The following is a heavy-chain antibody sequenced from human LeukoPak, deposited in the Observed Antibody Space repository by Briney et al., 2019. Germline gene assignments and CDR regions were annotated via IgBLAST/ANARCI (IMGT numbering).Heavy chain of an antibody. D-gene: IGHD2-2*01. J-gene: IGHJ6*02. V-gene: IGHV1-18*01. CDR1: GYTFTSYS. CDR2: ISAYNGNT. Sequence: ASLKVSCKPSGYTFTSYSISWVRHAPGQWRGWMGWISAYNGNTNYAQKLQGRVTMTTDTSTSTAYMELRSLRSDDTAVYYCARVPAATTPLYYYSGMDVWGQGTTVTVSS. CDR3: ARVPAATTPLYYYSGMDV.